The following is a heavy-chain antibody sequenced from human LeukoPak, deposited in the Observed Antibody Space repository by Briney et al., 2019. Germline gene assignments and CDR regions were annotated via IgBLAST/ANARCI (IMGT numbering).Heavy chain of an antibody. D-gene: IGHD5-24*01. CDR3: AKDNHGGATYYMHV. CDR2: IQYDGSIK. V-gene: IGHV3-30*02. J-gene: IGHJ6*03. Sequence: GGSLRLSCAASTFSFSTYGMHWVRQAPGKGLEWVAFIQYDGSIKLYGDSVNGRFTISRDNSKNTLYLQMNSLRAEDTAIYYCAKDNHGGATYYMHVWGKGTTVTISS. CDR1: TFSFSTYG.